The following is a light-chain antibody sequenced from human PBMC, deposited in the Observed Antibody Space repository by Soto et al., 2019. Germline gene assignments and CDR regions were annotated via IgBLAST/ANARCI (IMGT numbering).Light chain of an antibody. CDR3: SSYSSGDTLYV. CDR2: EVS. V-gene: IGLV2-14*01. Sequence: QCALTQPASVSGSPGQSSTISCTGTTSDVGASNYVSWYQQHPGKAPKLMIYEVSYRPSGVSNRFSGSKSGNTASLTISGLQAEDEADYHCSSYSSGDTLYVFGSGTKVTVL. J-gene: IGLJ1*01. CDR1: TSDVGASNY.